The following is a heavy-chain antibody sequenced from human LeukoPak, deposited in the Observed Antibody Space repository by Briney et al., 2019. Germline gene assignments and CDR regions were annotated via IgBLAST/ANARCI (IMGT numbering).Heavy chain of an antibody. Sequence: SETLSLTCTVSGGSIGSYYWNWIRQPPGKGLEWIGYIYYSGSTNYNPSLKSRVTTSVDTSKNQFSLKLSSVTAADTAVYYCARERLGYYDRSGLDYWGQGTLVTVSS. CDR3: ARERLGYYDRSGLDY. CDR2: IYYSGST. CDR1: GGSIGSYY. J-gene: IGHJ4*02. V-gene: IGHV4-59*01. D-gene: IGHD3-22*01.